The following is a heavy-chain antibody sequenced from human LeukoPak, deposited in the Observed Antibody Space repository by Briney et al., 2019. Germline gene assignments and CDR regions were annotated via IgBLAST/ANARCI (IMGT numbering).Heavy chain of an antibody. CDR3: ARWMVRGVTPRINWFDP. Sequence: GGSLRLSCAASGFTFSNAWMSWVRQAPGKGLEWVGRIKSKTDGGTTDYAAPVKGRFTISRDDSKNTLYLQMNSLRAEDTAVYYCARWMVRGVTPRINWFDPWGQGTLVTVSS. CDR1: GFTFSNAW. D-gene: IGHD3-10*01. CDR2: IKSKTDGGTT. J-gene: IGHJ5*02. V-gene: IGHV3-15*01.